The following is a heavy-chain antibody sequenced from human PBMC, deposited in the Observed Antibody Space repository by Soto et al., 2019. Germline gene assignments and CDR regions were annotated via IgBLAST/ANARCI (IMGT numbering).Heavy chain of an antibody. J-gene: IGHJ6*02. Sequence: SETLSLTCAVSGGSISSSNWWSWVRQPPGKGLEWIGEIYHSGSTNYNPSLKSRVTISVDKSKNQFSLKLSSVTAADTSVYYCARSGSRYDIFTGYGAPTDYYYYGMDFWGQGTTVTVSS. V-gene: IGHV4-4*02. CDR2: IYHSGST. CDR1: GGSISSSNW. D-gene: IGHD3-9*01. CDR3: ARSGSRYDIFTGYGAPTDYYYYGMDF.